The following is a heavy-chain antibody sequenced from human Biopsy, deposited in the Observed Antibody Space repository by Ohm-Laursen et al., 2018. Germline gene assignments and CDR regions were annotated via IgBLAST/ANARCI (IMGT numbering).Heavy chain of an antibody. J-gene: IGHJ5*02. D-gene: IGHD3-3*01. V-gene: IGHV4-59*07. CDR3: ARTPRDSFWSGSYKRGLWFDP. CDR2: VYNGGIT. Sequence: SDTLSLTCTVSGDSISSYYWTWIRQTPGKGLEWIGHVYNGGITNYNPSLKSRVAISKDTSKNQFSLQLSSVTAADTVVYYCARTPRDSFWSGSYKRGLWFDPWGQGTLVTVSS. CDR1: GDSISSYY.